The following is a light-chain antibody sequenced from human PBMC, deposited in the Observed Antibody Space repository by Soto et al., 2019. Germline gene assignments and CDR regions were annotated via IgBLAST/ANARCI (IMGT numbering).Light chain of an antibody. CDR2: GAS. V-gene: IGKV3-20*01. CDR3: QQYGSSPPHT. CDR1: QSVSSSY. Sequence: EIVLTQSPGTLSLSPGERATLSCRASQSVSSSYLAWYQQKPGQAPRLLIYGASSRATGIPDRFSGSGSGTDFTLTISRLELEDFAVYYCQQYGSSPPHTFGQGTNLEIK. J-gene: IGKJ2*01.